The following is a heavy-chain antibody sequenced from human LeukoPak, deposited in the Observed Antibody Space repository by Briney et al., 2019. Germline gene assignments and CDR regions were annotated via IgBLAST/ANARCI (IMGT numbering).Heavy chain of an antibody. D-gene: IGHD2-2*01. CDR3: ARCTASCYANAFDV. J-gene: IGHJ3*01. V-gene: IGHV3-23*01. CDR1: GFSFYNNA. Sequence: PGGSLRLFCAAPGFSFYNNAMSWVRQAPGEGLELGSAINGGGDATEYADSVKGRFTIPRDNSKKTLYLQMNSLRPEDTAVYYCARCTASCYANAFDVWGQGTLLTVSS. CDR2: INGGGDAT.